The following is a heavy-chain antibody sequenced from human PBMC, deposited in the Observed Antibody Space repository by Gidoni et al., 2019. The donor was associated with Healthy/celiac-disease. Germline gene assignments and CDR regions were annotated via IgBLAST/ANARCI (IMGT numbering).Heavy chain of an antibody. CDR2: ISYDGSNK. V-gene: IGHV3-30*18. CDR3: AKDYQLLDY. Sequence: QVQLVESGGGVVQPGRSLRLSCASSGFTFSSYGMHWVRQAPGKGLEWVAVISYDGSNKYYADSVKGRLTISRDNSKNMLYLQMNSLRAEDTAVYYCAKDYQLLDYWGQGTLVTVSS. J-gene: IGHJ4*02. CDR1: GFTFSSYG. D-gene: IGHD2-2*01.